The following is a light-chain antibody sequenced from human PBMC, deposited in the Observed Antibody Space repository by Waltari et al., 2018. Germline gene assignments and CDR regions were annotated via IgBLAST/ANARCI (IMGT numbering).Light chain of an antibody. Sequence: DIQMTQSPSTLSASLGDRVTITCRASPTINDWLAWYQQKPVRAPKLLIYKASDLESGVQARFSGSGSGTEFTLTISSLQPDDFATYYGQQYSSFPLMFGPGTRVEIK. J-gene: IGKJ3*01. V-gene: IGKV1-5*03. CDR1: PTINDW. CDR2: KAS. CDR3: QQYSSFPLM.